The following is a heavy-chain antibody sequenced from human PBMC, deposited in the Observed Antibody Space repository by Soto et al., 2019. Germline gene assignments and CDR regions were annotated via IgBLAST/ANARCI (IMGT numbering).Heavy chain of an antibody. CDR3: ASAARCSGGSCYSPFDY. J-gene: IGHJ4*02. Sequence: QVQLVQSGAEVKKPGSSVKVSCKASGDTFNNYAFSWVRQAPGQGLEWMGGIIPIFGSPDYTQKFQGAVTITADKSTSTAYMELSSLRSEDTAVYYCASAARCSGGSCYSPFDYWGQGTLVTVSS. V-gene: IGHV1-69*06. CDR1: GDTFNNYA. CDR2: IIPIFGSP. D-gene: IGHD2-15*01.